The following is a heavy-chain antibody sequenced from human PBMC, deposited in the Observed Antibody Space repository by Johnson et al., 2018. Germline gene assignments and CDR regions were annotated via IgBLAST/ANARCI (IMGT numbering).Heavy chain of an antibody. D-gene: IGHD5-12*01. CDR1: GFTFSSYG. CDR2: IWYDGSNK. V-gene: IGHV3-33*01. CDR3: ARDGVATIADSYDSYYMDV. Sequence: QVQLVQSGGGVVQPGRSLRLSCAASGFTFSSYGMHWVRQAPGKGLEWVAVIWYDGSNKYYADSVKGRFTISRDNAKNALYLQMSRLRVEDTALYYCARDGVATIADSYDSYYMDVWGTGTTVTVSS. J-gene: IGHJ6*03.